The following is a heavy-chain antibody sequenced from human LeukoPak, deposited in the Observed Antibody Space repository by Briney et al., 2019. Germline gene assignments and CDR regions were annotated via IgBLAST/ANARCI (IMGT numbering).Heavy chain of an antibody. Sequence: SETLSLTCAVSGGSISSGGYSWSWIRQPPGKGLEWIGYIYHSGSTYCNPSLKSRVTISVDRSKNQFSLKLSSVTAADTAVYYCARDMRYCSSTSCTNWSDPWGQGTLVTVSS. D-gene: IGHD2-2*01. CDR1: GGSISSGGYS. CDR3: ARDMRYCSSTSCTNWSDP. V-gene: IGHV4-30-2*01. J-gene: IGHJ5*02. CDR2: IYHSGST.